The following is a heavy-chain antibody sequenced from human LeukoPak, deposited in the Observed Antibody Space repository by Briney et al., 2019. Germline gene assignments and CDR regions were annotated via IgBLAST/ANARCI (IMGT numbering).Heavy chain of an antibody. CDR1: GDSVSSNSAA. D-gene: IGHD6-13*01. V-gene: IGHV6-1*01. CDR2: TYYRSKWYN. CDR3: ARDTPYIAAAGTRLDRYYFDY. Sequence: SQTLSLTCAISGDSVSSNSAAWNWIRQSPSRGLEWLGRTYYRSKWYNDYAVSVKSRITINPDTSKNQFSLQLNSVTPEDTAVYYCARDTPYIAAAGTRLDRYYFDYWGQGTLVTVSS. J-gene: IGHJ4*02.